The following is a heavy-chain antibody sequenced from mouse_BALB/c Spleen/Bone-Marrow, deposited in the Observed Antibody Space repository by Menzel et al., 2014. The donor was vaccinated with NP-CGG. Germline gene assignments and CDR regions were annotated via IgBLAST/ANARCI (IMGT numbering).Heavy chain of an antibody. CDR1: GFTFTDYY. CDR2: IRNKANGYTT. D-gene: IGHD1-1*01. CDR3: ARDRNYGIHWYFDV. Sequence: EVKLVESGGGLVQPGGSLRLSCATSGFTFTDYYMSWVRQPPGKALEWLGFIRNKANGYTTEYSASVKGRFTISRDNSQSILYLQMNILRTEDSATYYCARDRNYGIHWYFDVWGAGTTVTVSS. J-gene: IGHJ1*01. V-gene: IGHV7-3*02.